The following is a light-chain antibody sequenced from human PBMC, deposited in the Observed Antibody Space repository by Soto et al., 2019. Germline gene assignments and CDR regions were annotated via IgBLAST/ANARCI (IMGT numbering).Light chain of an antibody. CDR3: GTWDSSLTTYV. Sequence: QSVLTQPPSVSAAPGQKVTISCSGSSSNIGNNWVSWYQHLPGTAPKLLIYDSDKRPSGIPDRFSGSKSGASATLGITGLQTGDEADYYCGTWDSSLTTYVFGTGTKVTVL. J-gene: IGLJ1*01. CDR1: SSNIGNNW. CDR2: DSD. V-gene: IGLV1-51*01.